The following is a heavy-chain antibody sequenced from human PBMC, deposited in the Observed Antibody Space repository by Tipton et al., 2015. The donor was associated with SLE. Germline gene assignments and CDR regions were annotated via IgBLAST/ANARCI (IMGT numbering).Heavy chain of an antibody. Sequence: TLSLTCTVSGGSISSSSYYWGWIRQPPGKGLEWIGSIYYSGSTYYNPSLKSRVTISVDMSKNQFSLKLSSVTAADTAVYYCARLFYSSSSTGAFDIWGQGTMVTVSS. CDR3: ARLFYSSSSTGAFDI. V-gene: IGHV4-39*07. J-gene: IGHJ3*02. D-gene: IGHD6-13*01. CDR2: IYYSGST. CDR1: GGSISSSSYY.